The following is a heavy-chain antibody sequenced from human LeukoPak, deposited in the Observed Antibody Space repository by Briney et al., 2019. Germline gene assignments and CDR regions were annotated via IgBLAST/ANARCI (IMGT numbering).Heavy chain of an antibody. V-gene: IGHV3-23*01. CDR2: ISGSGGST. J-gene: IGHJ6*02. Sequence: PGGSLRLSCAASGFTFASNAMTWVRQAPGKGLEWFSAISGSGGSTYYADSVKGRFTISRDNYKNTLYLQMNSLRAEDTAVYYCARDSGIYDSSGYYGLSYYGMDVWGQGTTVTVSS. CDR1: GFTFASNA. CDR3: ARDSGIYDSSGYYGLSYYGMDV. D-gene: IGHD3-22*01.